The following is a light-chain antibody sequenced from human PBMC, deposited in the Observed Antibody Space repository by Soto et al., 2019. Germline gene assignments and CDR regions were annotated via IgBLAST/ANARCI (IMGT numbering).Light chain of an antibody. CDR1: HSITNY. J-gene: IGKJ4*01. Sequence: DIQMTQSPSSLSASVGDRVTITCRASHSITNYLNWYQQRPGKAPRLLIYSASIMQSGVPSRFSGRGSGTDFTLPNSSLQTEDVATFYCQQSDSVPLTFGGGTKVEIK. V-gene: IGKV1-39*01. CDR3: QQSDSVPLT. CDR2: SAS.